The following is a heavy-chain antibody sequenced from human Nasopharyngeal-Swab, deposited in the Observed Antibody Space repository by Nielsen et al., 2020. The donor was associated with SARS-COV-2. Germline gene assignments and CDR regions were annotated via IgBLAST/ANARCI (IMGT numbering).Heavy chain of an antibody. CDR1: GFTFSDSA. CDR2: IRSKGNNYAT. V-gene: IGHV3-73*01. J-gene: IGHJ4*02. D-gene: IGHD2-15*01. Sequence: GESLKISCAAFGFTFSDSAIHWVRQASGEGLEWVARIRSKGNNYATAYSASVKGRFIIFRDDPTNTAYLQMNSLKTEDTAMYYCTRCGGGCYSGRDYWGQGTLVTVSS. CDR3: TRCGGGCYSGRDY.